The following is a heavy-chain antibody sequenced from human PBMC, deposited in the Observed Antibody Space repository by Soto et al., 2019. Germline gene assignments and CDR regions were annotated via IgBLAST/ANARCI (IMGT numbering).Heavy chain of an antibody. CDR1: CFSFRNAW. D-gene: IGHD2-15*01. CDR3: TTGSVEGV. CDR2: IKRKIDGEAT. V-gene: IGHV3-15*07. J-gene: IGHJ6*02. Sequence: GGSLRLCYTAFCFSFRNAWMNWVRQAPGKGLEWVGRIKRKIDGEATDYAAPVKGRFTVSRDDSKSALYLHMNSLKGDDTAVYYCTTGSVEGVWGQGT.